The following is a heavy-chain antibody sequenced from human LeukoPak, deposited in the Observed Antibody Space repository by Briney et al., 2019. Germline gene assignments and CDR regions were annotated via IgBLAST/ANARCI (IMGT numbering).Heavy chain of an antibody. J-gene: IGHJ4*02. CDR2: IYYSGST. CDR3: ARGNYGDFDY. V-gene: IGHV4-59*01. Sequence: PSETLSLTCTVSGGSISSYYWSWIRQPPGKGLEWIGYIYYSGSTNYNPSLKSRVTISVDTSKNQFSLKLSSVTAADTAVYYCARGNYGDFDYWGQGTLVTVSS. D-gene: IGHD4-17*01. CDR1: GGSISSYY.